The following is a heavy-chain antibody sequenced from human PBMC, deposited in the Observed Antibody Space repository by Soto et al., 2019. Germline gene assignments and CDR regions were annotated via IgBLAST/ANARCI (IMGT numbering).Heavy chain of an antibody. D-gene: IGHD6-13*01. CDR1: GGSFSGYY. CDR2: INHSGST. CDR3: ARVGSSWYYGMDV. J-gene: IGHJ6*02. V-gene: IGHV4-34*01. Sequence: PSETLSLTCAVYGGSFSGYYWSWIRQPPGKGLEWIGEINHSGSTNYNPSLKSRVTISVDTSKNQFSLKLSSVAAADTAVYYCARVGSSWYYGMDVWGQGTTVTVSS.